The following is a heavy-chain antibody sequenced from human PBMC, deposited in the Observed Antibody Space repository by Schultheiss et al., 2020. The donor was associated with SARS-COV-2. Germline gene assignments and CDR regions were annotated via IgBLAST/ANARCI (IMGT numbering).Heavy chain of an antibody. J-gene: IGHJ4*02. Sequence: SVKVSCKASGGTFSSYAISWVRQAPGQGLEWMGGIIPIFGTANYAQKFQGRVTITADESTSTAYMELSSLRSDDTAVYYCARTHVDTAMVGPGSFDYWGQGTLVTVSS. D-gene: IGHD5-18*01. V-gene: IGHV1-69*13. CDR2: IIPIFGTA. CDR1: GGTFSSYA. CDR3: ARTHVDTAMVGPGSFDY.